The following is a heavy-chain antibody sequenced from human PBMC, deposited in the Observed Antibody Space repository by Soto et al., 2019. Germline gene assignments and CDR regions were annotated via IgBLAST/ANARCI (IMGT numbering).Heavy chain of an antibody. V-gene: IGHV4-59*01. D-gene: IGHD3-10*01. CDR2: IYYSGST. CDR3: ARDVGSGTPMPYYYYYYGMDV. CDR1: VGSIISYY. Sequence: PSETLSLTCTFSVGSIISYYWSWIRQPPGKGLEWIGYIYYSGSTNYNPSLKSRVTISVDTSKNQFSLKLSSVTAADTAVYYCARDVGSGTPMPYYYYYYGMDVWGQGTTVTVSS. J-gene: IGHJ6*02.